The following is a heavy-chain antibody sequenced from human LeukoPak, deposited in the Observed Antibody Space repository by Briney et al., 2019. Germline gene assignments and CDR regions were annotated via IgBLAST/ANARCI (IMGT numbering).Heavy chain of an antibody. Sequence: GGSLRLSCAASGFTVSSNYMSWVRQAPGKGLEWVSVIYSGGSTYYADSVKGRFTISRDNSKNTLYLQMNSLRAEDTAVYYCARTPNFDWLLHLAYWGQGTLVTVSS. CDR3: ARTPNFDWLLHLAY. CDR1: GFTVSSNY. D-gene: IGHD3-9*01. J-gene: IGHJ4*02. CDR2: IYSGGST. V-gene: IGHV3-66*01.